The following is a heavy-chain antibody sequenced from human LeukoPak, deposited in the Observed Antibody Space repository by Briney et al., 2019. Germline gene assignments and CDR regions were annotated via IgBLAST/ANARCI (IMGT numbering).Heavy chain of an antibody. Sequence: SVKVSCKASGYTFTSYYMHWVRQAPGQGLEWMGGIIPIFGTANYAQKFQGRVTITADKSTSTAYMELSSLRSEDTAVYYCARSGRWLQLRADAFDIWGQGTMVTVSS. CDR1: GYTFTSYY. V-gene: IGHV1-69*06. J-gene: IGHJ3*02. CDR2: IIPIFGTA. CDR3: ARSGRWLQLRADAFDI. D-gene: IGHD5-24*01.